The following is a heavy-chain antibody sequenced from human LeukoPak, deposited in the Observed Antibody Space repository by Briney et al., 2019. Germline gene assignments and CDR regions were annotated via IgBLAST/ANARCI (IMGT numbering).Heavy chain of an antibody. J-gene: IGHJ4*02. V-gene: IGHV4-39*07. CDR3: ARGYFDWLFTRGESVYYFDY. CDR1: GGSISSSSYY. D-gene: IGHD3-9*01. CDR2: IYYSGST. Sequence: PSETLSLTCTVSGGSISSSSYYWGWIRQPPGKGLEWIGSIYYSGSTNYNPSLKSRVTISVDTSRNQFSLKLSSVTAADTAVYYCARGYFDWLFTRGESVYYFDYWGQGTLVTVSS.